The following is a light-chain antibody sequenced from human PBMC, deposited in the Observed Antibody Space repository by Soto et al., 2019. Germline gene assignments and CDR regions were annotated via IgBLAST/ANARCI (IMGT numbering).Light chain of an antibody. J-gene: IGLJ1*01. V-gene: IGLV1-40*01. Sequence: QSVLTQPPSVSGAPGQRVTISCTGSSSNIGAGYDVHWYQQLPGTAPKLLIYGNSNRPSGVPDRFSGSKSGTSASLAITGLQAEDEAHYYCQSYDSSLSGYVFGTGTQLTVL. CDR1: SSNIGAGYD. CDR3: QSYDSSLSGYV. CDR2: GNS.